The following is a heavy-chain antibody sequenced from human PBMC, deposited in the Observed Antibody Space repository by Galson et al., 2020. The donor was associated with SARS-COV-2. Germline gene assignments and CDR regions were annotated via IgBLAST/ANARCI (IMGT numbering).Heavy chain of an antibody. D-gene: IGHD3-22*01. Sequence: SGPTLVKPTETLTLTCTVSGFSLSNARMGVSWIRQPPGKALEWLAHIFSNDEKSYSTSLKSRLTISKDTSKSQVVLTMTNMDPVDTATYYCARILLPHYDSEPSAFDIWGQGTMVTVSS. V-gene: IGHV2-26*01. CDR1: GFSLSNARMG. CDR2: IFSNDEK. CDR3: ARILLPHYDSEPSAFDI. J-gene: IGHJ3*02.